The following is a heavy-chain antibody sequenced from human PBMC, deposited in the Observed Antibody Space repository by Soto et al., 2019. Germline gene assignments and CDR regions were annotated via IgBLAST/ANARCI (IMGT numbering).Heavy chain of an antibody. J-gene: IGHJ6*02. CDR2: ISSNGGST. CDR3: VKYSGSSPYYYYGMEV. Sequence: PGGSLRLSCSASGFTFSSYAMHWVRQAPGKGLEYVSAISSNGGSTYYADSVKGRFTISRDNSKNTLYLQMSSLRAEDTAVYYCVKYSGSSPYYYYGMEVWGQGTTVTVSS. D-gene: IGHD3-10*01. V-gene: IGHV3-64D*06. CDR1: GFTFSSYA.